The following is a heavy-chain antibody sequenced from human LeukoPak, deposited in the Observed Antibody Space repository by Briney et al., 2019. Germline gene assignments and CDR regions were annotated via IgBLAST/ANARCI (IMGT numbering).Heavy chain of an antibody. J-gene: IGHJ4*01. Sequence: GGSLRLSCAASGFTFSSYAMSWVRQAPGKGLEWVSIISSTGDGSKYADSVKGRFTISRDNSKNTLYLQLNSLRAEDTAVYYCAKGSLTPTMTAHFDYWGQGTLVTVSS. CDR2: ISSTGDGS. CDR3: AKGSLTPTMTAHFDY. V-gene: IGHV3-23*01. CDR1: GFTFSSYA. D-gene: IGHD2-21*02.